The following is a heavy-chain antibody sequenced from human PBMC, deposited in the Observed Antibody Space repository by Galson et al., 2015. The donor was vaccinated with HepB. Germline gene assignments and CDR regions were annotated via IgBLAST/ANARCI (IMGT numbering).Heavy chain of an antibody. CDR2: IIPFFGTT. CDR1: GGTFNNYA. CDR3: ARDGYDSSGYYPRY. D-gene: IGHD3-22*01. V-gene: IGHV1-69*13. J-gene: IGHJ4*02. Sequence: SVKVSCKASGGTFNNYAISWVRQAPGQGLEWMGGIIPFFGTTNYAQKFQGRVTITADESTTTAYMELSRLRSDDTAVYYCARDGYDSSGYYPRYWGQGTLVTVSS.